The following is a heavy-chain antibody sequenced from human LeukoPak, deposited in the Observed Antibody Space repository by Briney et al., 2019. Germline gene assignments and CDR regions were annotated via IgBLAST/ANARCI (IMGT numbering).Heavy chain of an antibody. Sequence: GGSLRLSCAGSGFTFSSYAMTWVRQAPGTGLEWVSSISRSDGTTYYADSVKGRFTISRDNSKNTLYLQMNSLRAEDTAVYYCAKGHIAAAGSFDYWGQGTLVTVSS. CDR2: ISRSDGTT. V-gene: IGHV3-23*01. J-gene: IGHJ4*02. CDR1: GFTFSSYA. CDR3: AKGHIAAAGSFDY. D-gene: IGHD6-13*01.